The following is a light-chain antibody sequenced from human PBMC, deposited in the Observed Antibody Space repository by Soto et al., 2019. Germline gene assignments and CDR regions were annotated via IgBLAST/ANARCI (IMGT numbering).Light chain of an antibody. J-gene: IGLJ1*01. V-gene: IGLV9-49*01. CDR3: GADQGSGSNFVYV. CDR1: SGYSNYK. CDR2: VGTGGCVG. Sequence: QSVLTQPPSASASLGASVTLTCTLSSGYSNYKVDWYQQRPGKGPRFVMRVGTGGCVGSKGDGIPDRFSVLCSGLNRYLAIKNIQEEHESDYPCGADQGSGSNFVYVFGSEAKVTVL.